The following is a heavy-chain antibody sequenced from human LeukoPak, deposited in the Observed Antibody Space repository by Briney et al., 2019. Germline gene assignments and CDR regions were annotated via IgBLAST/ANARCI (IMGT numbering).Heavy chain of an antibody. D-gene: IGHD3-22*01. V-gene: IGHV1-2*02. CDR2: INPNSGGT. J-gene: IGHJ4*02. CDR1: GYTFTGYY. Sequence: ASVKVSCTASGYTFTGYYMHWVRQAPGQGLEWMGWINPNSGGTNYAQKFQGRVTMTRDTSISTAYMELSRLRSDDTAVYYCARGEEARGTYYYDSSGYYNFDYWGQGTLVTVSS. CDR3: ARGEEARGTYYYDSSGYYNFDY.